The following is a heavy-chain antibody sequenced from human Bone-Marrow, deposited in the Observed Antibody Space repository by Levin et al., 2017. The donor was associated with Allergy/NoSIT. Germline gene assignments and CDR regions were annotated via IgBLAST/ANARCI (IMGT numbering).Heavy chain of an antibody. CDR3: ARDHDGEDEYFDF. D-gene: IGHD3-10*01. J-gene: IGHJ4*02. Sequence: ETLSLTCAASGFTFRTFWMSWVRQAPGKGPEWVANIKQDGSDKYYVDSVEGRFTVSRDNAKNSLYLQMNSLRVEDTAVYYCARDHDGEDEYFDFWGQGTLVTVSS. CDR1: GFTFRTFW. CDR2: IKQDGSDK. V-gene: IGHV3-7*01.